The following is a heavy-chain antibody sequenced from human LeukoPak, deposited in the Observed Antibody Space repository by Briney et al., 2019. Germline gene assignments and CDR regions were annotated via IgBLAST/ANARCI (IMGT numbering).Heavy chain of an antibody. CDR3: ARGVAISSSGWYDTFDY. Sequence: GGSPRLSCAASGFTFSNSAMYWVRQAPGKGLEFVSVISTNGDRTYYADSVKGRFTISRDNSKNTLYLQMGSLRADDMGVYYCARGVAISSSGWYDTFDYWGQGALVTISS. J-gene: IGHJ4*02. CDR2: ISTNGDRT. D-gene: IGHD6-19*01. V-gene: IGHV3-64*02. CDR1: GFTFSNSA.